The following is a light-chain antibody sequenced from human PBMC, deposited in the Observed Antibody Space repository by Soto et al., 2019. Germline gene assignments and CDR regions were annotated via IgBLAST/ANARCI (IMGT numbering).Light chain of an antibody. V-gene: IGLV1-40*01. CDR1: SSDIGAGYD. CDR2: GNN. Sequence: QSVLTQPPSVSGAPGQRVTIYCTGSSSDIGAGYDVHWYQQLPGTAPKLLIYGNNNRPSGVPDRCSGSKSGTSASLAITGLQAEDEADYYCQSYDSSLSGSGVFGGGTKLTVL. J-gene: IGLJ2*01. CDR3: QSYDSSLSGSGV.